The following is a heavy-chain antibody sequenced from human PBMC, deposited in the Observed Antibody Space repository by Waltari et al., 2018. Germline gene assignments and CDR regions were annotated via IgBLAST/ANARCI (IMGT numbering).Heavy chain of an antibody. V-gene: IGHV1-69*10. CDR2: IIPILGIA. CDR1: GGTFSSYA. D-gene: IGHD1-7*01. J-gene: IGHJ3*02. Sequence: QVQLGQSGAEVKKPGSSVKVSCKASGGTFSSYAISWVRQAPGQGLEWMGGIIPILGIANYAQKVQGRVTINADKSTGTAYMERSSLRSEDTAVYYCARGEGGTKSVRAFDIWGQGSMVTVSS. CDR3: ARGEGGTKSVRAFDI.